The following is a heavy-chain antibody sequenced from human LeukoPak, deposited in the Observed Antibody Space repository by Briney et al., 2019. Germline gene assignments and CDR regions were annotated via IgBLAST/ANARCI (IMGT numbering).Heavy chain of an antibody. J-gene: IGHJ6*03. CDR3: ARVEEGYGSGRRENFYYYYMDV. CDR1: GGSISSGSYY. Sequence: PSETLSLTCTVSGGSISSGSYYWSWIRQPAGKGLEWIGYIHYSGSTNYNPSLKSRVTISVDTSKNQFSLKLTSVTAADTAVYYCARVEEGYGSGRRENFYYYYMDVWGKGTTVTISS. V-gene: IGHV4-61*10. CDR2: IHYSGST. D-gene: IGHD3-10*01.